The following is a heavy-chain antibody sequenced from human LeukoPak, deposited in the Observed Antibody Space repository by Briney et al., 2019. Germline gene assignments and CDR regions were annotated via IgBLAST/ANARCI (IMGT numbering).Heavy chain of an antibody. CDR3: ARHAPYGSGRSDNYYYYMDV. J-gene: IGHJ6*03. Sequence: SETLSLTCTVSGGSTSSYYWSWIRQPPGKGLGWIGYIYTSGSTNYNPSLKSRVTISVDTSKNQFSLKLSSVTAADTAVYYCARHAPYGSGRSDNYYYYMDVWGKGTTVTVSS. V-gene: IGHV4-4*09. CDR1: GGSTSSYY. D-gene: IGHD3-10*01. CDR2: IYTSGST.